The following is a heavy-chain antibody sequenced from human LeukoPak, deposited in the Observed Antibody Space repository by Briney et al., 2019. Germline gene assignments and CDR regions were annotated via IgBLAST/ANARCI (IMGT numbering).Heavy chain of an antibody. CDR1: GYTFSDWY. J-gene: IGHJ4*02. D-gene: IGHD1-1*01. V-gene: IGHV1-46*04. CDR2: IYPSDGRT. Sequence: GASVKVSCKTSGYTFSDWYIHWVRQAPGQGLEWMGVIYPSDGRTTYAQGMQGRVTMTRDASTSTVYMELSSLRSEDTAVYYCATDGDHWNFNYWGQGTLVTVSS. CDR3: ATDGDHWNFNY.